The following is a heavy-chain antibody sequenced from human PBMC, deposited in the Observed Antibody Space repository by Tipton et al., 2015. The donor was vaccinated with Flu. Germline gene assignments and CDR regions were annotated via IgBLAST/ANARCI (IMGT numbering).Heavy chain of an antibody. V-gene: IGHV3-30-3*01. CDR3: ARVGTMVRGSLDV. Sequence: SLILSCAASGLTFSSYALHWVRQAPGKGLEWVAVISYDGSNKYYADSVKGRFTISRDNSKNTLYLQMNSLRAEDTAVYYCARVGTMVRGSLDVWGQGTTVTVSS. CDR2: ISYDGSNK. D-gene: IGHD3-10*01. CDR1: GLTFSSYA. J-gene: IGHJ6*02.